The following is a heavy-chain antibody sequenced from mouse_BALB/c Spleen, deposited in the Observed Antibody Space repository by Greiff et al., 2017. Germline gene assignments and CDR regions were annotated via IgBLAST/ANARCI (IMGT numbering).Heavy chain of an antibody. CDR2: IYPGNSDT. J-gene: IGHJ4*01. CDR1: GYTFTSYW. D-gene: IGHD1-1*01. V-gene: IGHV1-5*01. CDR3: TKGGSSYGYAMDY. Sequence: EVQLQQSGTVLARPGASVKMSCKASGYTFTSYWMHWVKQRPGQGLEWIGAIYPGNSDTSYNQKFKGKAKLTAVTSTSTAYMELSSLTNEDSAVYYCTKGGSSYGYAMDYWGQGTSVTVSS.